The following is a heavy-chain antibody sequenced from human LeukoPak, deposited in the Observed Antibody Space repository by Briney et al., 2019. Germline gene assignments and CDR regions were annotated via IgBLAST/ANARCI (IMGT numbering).Heavy chain of an antibody. CDR1: GDSVSGYY. CDR3: ARERGRAGGLDH. V-gene: IGHV4-59*02. Sequence: SETLSLTCSVSGDSVSGYYWSWIRQPPGKGLVWIGYIYYTGNTNYNPSLKSRVTMSVDTSKNQFSLKLTSVTAADTAVYYCARERGRAGGLDHWGQGALVTVSS. D-gene: IGHD3-16*01. J-gene: IGHJ4*02. CDR2: IYYTGNT.